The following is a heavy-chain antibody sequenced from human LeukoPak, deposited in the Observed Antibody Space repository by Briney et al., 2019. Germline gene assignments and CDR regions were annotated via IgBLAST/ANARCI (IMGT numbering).Heavy chain of an antibody. D-gene: IGHD3-10*01. CDR1: GYIFTSYD. CDR2: MNPNSGNT. V-gene: IGHV1-8*03. Sequence: ASVKLSCKASGYIFTSYDINWVRQPTGQGLEWMGWMNPNSGNTGYAQKFQGRVTITRNTSISTAYMELSSLRSEDTAVYYCARRSAGSSGSSFDYWGQGTLVTVSS. J-gene: IGHJ4*02. CDR3: ARRSAGSSGSSFDY.